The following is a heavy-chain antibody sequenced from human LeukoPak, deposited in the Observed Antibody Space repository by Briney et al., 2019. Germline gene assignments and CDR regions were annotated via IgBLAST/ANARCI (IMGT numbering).Heavy chain of an antibody. Sequence: GGSLRLSCAASGFTFSSYGVHWVRQAPGKGLEWVAVIWYDGSNKYYADSVKGRFTISRDNSKNTLYLQMNSLRAEDTAVYYCAKALGAAIFAFDIWGQGTMVTVSS. D-gene: IGHD2-2*02. CDR3: AKALGAAIFAFDI. CDR1: GFTFSSYG. V-gene: IGHV3-33*06. CDR2: IWYDGSNK. J-gene: IGHJ3*02.